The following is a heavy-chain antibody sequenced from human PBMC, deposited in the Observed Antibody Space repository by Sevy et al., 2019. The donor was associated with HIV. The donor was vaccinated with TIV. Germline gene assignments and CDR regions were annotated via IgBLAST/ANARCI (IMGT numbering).Heavy chain of an antibody. Sequence: ASVNVSCKASGYTFSNYDINWVRQAPGQGLEWMGRISVYNGDTDYSQKLQGRVTMTTDTSTNTVYMDLRSLRSDDTAMYYCARQRSGPWYFDYWGQGTLVTVSS. CDR3: ARQRSGPWYFDY. CDR1: GYTFSNYD. V-gene: IGHV1-18*01. D-gene: IGHD3-3*01. CDR2: ISVYNGDT. J-gene: IGHJ4*02.